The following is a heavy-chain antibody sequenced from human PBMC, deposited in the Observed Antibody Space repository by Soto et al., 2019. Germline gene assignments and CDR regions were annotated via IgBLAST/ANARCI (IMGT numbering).Heavy chain of an antibody. CDR2: IYPGDSDT. CDR1: GYSFTSYW. CDR3: ARSPGIQLWYGFHAFDI. Sequence: GESLKISCKGSGYSFTSYWIGWVRQMPGKGLEWMGIIYPGDSDTRYSPSFQGQVTISADKSISTAYLQWSSLKASDTAMYYCARSPGIQLWYGFHAFDIWGQGTMVTVSS. J-gene: IGHJ3*02. V-gene: IGHV5-51*01. D-gene: IGHD5-18*01.